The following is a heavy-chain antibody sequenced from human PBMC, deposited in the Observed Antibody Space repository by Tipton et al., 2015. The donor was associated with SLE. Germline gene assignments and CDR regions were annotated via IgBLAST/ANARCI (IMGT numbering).Heavy chain of an antibody. J-gene: IGHJ1*01. Sequence: TLSLTCTVSGDSISSGYYWGWVRQPPGKGLEWIGSIYHSGSTYYNPSLKSRVTISVDTSKNQFSLKLSSVTAADTAVYYCARQLELRVSYFQHWGQGTLVTVSS. V-gene: IGHV4-38-2*02. CDR2: IYHSGST. CDR1: GDSISSGYY. D-gene: IGHD1-7*01. CDR3: ARQLELRVSYFQH.